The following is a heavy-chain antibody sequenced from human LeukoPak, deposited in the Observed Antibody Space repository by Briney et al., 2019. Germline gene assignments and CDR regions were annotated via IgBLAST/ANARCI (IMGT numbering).Heavy chain of an antibody. Sequence: SVKVSCKASGGTFSSYAISWVRQAPGQGLEWMGRIIPIFGTANYAQKFQGRVMITTDESTSTAYMELSSLRSEDTAVYYCASLMMVLEMATAMEAFDIWGQGTMVTVSS. CDR1: GGTFSSYA. J-gene: IGHJ3*02. CDR3: ASLMMVLEMATAMEAFDI. CDR2: IIPIFGTA. V-gene: IGHV1-69*05. D-gene: IGHD5-24*01.